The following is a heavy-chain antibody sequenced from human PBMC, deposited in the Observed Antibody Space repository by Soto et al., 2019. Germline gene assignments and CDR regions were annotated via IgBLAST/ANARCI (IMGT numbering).Heavy chain of an antibody. V-gene: IGHV4-39*01. CDR2: IYYSGST. CDR3: ARHVAIAVAGYFDY. D-gene: IGHD6-19*01. J-gene: IGHJ4*02. Sequence: SETLSLTCTVSGGSISSSSYYWGWIRQPPGKGLEWIGSIYYSGSTYYNPSLKSRVTISVDTSKNQFSLKLSSVTAADTAVYYCARHVAIAVAGYFDYWGQGTLVTVSS. CDR1: GGSISSSSYY.